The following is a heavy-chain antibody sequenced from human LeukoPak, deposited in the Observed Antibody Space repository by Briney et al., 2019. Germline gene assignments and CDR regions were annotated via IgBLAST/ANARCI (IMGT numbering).Heavy chain of an antibody. CDR2: IYYSGST. Sequence: PSETLSLTCTVSGGSISSGDYYWSWIRQPPGKGLEWIGYIYYSGSTYYNPSLKSRVTISVDTSKNQFSLKLSSVTAADTAVYYCARGVGFDWFDPWGQGTLVTVSS. V-gene: IGHV4-30-4*01. D-gene: IGHD6-25*01. CDR1: GGSISSGDYY. J-gene: IGHJ5*02. CDR3: ARGVGFDWFDP.